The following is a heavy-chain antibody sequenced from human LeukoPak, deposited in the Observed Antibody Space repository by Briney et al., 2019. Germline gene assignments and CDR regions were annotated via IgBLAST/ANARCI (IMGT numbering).Heavy chain of an antibody. V-gene: IGHV1-2*02. J-gene: IGHJ4*02. CDR2: INPNSGGT. Sequence: GASVKVSCKASGYTFTGYYMHWVRQAPGQGLEWMGWINPNSGGTNYAQKFQGRVTMTRDTSISTAYMELSRLRSDDTAVYYCARDLPYYYDSSGYSPSIGYWGQGTLVTVSS. CDR1: GYTFTGYY. CDR3: ARDLPYYYDSSGYSPSIGY. D-gene: IGHD3-22*01.